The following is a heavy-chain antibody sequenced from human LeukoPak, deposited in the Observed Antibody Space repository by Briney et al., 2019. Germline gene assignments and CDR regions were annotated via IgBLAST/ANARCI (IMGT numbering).Heavy chain of an antibody. CDR1: GFTFSSYS. CDR3: ARAAKDAFDI. V-gene: IGHV3-21*01. J-gene: IGHJ3*02. Sequence: PGGSLRLSCAASGFTFSSYSMNWVRQAPGKGLEWVSSISSSSSYIYYAASVKGRFTISRDNAKNSLYLQMNSLRAEDTAVYYCARAAKDAFDIWGQGTMVTVSS. CDR2: ISSSSSYI.